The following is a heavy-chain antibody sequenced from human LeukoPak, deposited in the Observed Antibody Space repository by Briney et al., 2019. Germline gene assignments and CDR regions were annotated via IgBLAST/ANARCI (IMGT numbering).Heavy chain of an antibody. J-gene: IGHJ1*01. CDR1: GFTFGDYA. CDR2: IRSKAYGGTT. CDR3: TRGTLYGGNEH. D-gene: IGHD4-23*01. Sequence: QAGGSLRLSCTASGFTFGDYAMSWVRQAPGKGLEWVGFIRSKAYGGTTEYAASVKGRFTISRDDSKSIAYLQMSSLKTEDTAVYYCTRGTLYGGNEHWGQGTLVTVSS. V-gene: IGHV3-49*04.